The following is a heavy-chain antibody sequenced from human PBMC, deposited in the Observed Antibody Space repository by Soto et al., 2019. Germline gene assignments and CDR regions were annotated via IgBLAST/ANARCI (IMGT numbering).Heavy chain of an antibody. J-gene: IGHJ3*02. CDR2: IKSKTDGGTT. D-gene: IGHD3-9*01. Sequence: GGSLRLSCAASGFTFSNAWMSWVRQAPGKGLEWVGRIKSKTDGGTTDYAAPVKGRFTISRDDSKNTLYLQMNSLKTEDTAVYYCTTGPNIHYDILTDAFDIWGQGTMVTVSS. V-gene: IGHV3-15*01. CDR3: TTGPNIHYDILTDAFDI. CDR1: GFTFSNAW.